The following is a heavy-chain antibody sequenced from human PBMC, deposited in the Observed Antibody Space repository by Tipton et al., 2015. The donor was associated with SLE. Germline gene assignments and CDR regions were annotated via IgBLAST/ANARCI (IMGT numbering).Heavy chain of an antibody. V-gene: IGHV4-39*07. D-gene: IGHD4-17*01. CDR3: ASSSGSMVTTWYFDL. CDR1: GGSISSSSYY. J-gene: IGHJ2*01. Sequence: TLSLTCTVSGGSISSSSYYWGWIRQPPGKGLEWIGSIYYSGSTYYNPSLKSRVTISVDTSKNQFSLKLSSVTAADTAVYYCASSSGSMVTTWYFDLWGRGTLVTVAS. CDR2: IYYSGST.